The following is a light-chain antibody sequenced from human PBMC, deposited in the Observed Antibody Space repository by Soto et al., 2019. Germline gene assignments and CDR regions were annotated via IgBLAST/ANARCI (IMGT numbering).Light chain of an antibody. CDR2: DVS. V-gene: IGLV2-14*01. J-gene: IGLJ1*01. CDR1: SSDVGGYNY. CDR3: SSYTSSSTYV. Sequence: QSAPTQPASVSGSPGQSITISCTGTSSDVGGYNYVSWYQQHPGKAPKLMIYDVSNRPSGVSNRFSGSKSGNTASLTISGLQAEDEADYYCSSYTSSSTYVFGTGTKVIVL.